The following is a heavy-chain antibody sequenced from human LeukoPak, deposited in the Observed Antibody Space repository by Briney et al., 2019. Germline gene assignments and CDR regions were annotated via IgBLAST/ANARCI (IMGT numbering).Heavy chain of an antibody. CDR3: ARQSGDQSSAWYFDA. Sequence: SETLPLTCTVSGGSLRSSGHWWVWIRQPPGKGLEWIGSIHYSGKVYYNPSLRSRVTTSVDTSTDQFSLRLSSATAADTAIYYCARQSGDQSSAWYFDAWGQGTLVTVSS. D-gene: IGHD6-19*01. V-gene: IGHV4-39*01. CDR2: IHYSGKV. J-gene: IGHJ4*02. CDR1: GGSLRSSGHW.